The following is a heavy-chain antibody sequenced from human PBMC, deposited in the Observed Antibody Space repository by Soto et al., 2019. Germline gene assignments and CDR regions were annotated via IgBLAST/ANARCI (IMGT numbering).Heavy chain of an antibody. V-gene: IGHV4-39*01. Sequence: ASETLSLTCTVSGGSPNRRSDYWGWIRQPAGKGLEWIGSVYYSGSTHDNPSLQSRVTISVDTSRNQFSLNLISVTAADTAVYFCARQPRGPGYGERGLYFDYWGQGTLVTVSS. D-gene: IGHD3-16*01. J-gene: IGHJ4*02. CDR1: GGSPNRRSDY. CDR2: VYYSGST. CDR3: ARQPRGPGYGERGLYFDY.